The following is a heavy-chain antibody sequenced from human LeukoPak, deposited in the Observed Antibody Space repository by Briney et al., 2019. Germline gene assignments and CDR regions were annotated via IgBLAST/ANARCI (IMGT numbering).Heavy chain of an antibody. D-gene: IGHD4-17*01. CDR3: ASSYGDYEGTIYY. J-gene: IGHJ4*02. Sequence: GASVKVSCKASGYTFTSYDINWVRQATGQGLEWMGWMNPNSGNTGYAQKFQGRVTITRNNSISTAYMELSSLRSEDTAVYYCASSYGDYEGTIYYWGQGTLVTVSS. V-gene: IGHV1-8*01. CDR2: MNPNSGNT. CDR1: GYTFTSYD.